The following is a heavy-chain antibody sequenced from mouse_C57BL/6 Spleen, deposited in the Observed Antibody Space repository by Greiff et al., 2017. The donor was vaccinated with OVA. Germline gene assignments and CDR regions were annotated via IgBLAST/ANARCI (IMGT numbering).Heavy chain of an antibody. CDR2: ISNGGGST. CDR1: GFTFSDYY. D-gene: IGHD2-4*01. CDR3: ARPIYYDYDGFAY. Sequence: EVKLMESGGGLVQPGGSLKLSCAASGFTFSDYYMYWVRQTPEKRLEWVAYISNGGGSTYYPDTVKGRFTISRDNAKNTLYLQMSRLKSEDTAMYYCARPIYYDYDGFAYWGQGTLVTVSA. J-gene: IGHJ3*01. V-gene: IGHV5-12*01.